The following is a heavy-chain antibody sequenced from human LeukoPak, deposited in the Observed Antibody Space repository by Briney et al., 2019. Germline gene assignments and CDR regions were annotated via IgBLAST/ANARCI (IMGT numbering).Heavy chain of an antibody. V-gene: IGHV3-23*01. CDR3: AKSERITIFRAYFDY. CDR2: ISGSGGST. J-gene: IGHJ4*02. Sequence: GGSLRLSCAASGFTFSSYAMSWVRQAPGKGLEWVSAISGSGGSTYYADSAKGRFTISRDNSKNTLYLQMNSLRAEDTAVYYCAKSERITIFRAYFDYWGQGTLVTVSS. CDR1: GFTFSSYA. D-gene: IGHD3-9*01.